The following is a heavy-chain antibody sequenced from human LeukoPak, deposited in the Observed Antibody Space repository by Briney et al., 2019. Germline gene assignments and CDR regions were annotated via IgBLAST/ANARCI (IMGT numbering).Heavy chain of an antibody. D-gene: IGHD6-19*01. J-gene: IGHJ4*02. V-gene: IGHV3-13*01. CDR2: IGTAGDT. CDR1: GFTFSSYD. Sequence: GGSLRLSCAASGFTFSSYDMHWVRHATGKGLEWVSAIGTAGDTYYPGSVKGRFTISRENAKNSLYLQMNSLRAGDTAVYYCARGEGVGGSSSGWWRWGQGTLVTVSS. CDR3: ARGEGVGGSSSGWWR.